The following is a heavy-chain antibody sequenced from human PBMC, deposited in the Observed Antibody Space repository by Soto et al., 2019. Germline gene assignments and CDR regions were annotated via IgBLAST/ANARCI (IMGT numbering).Heavy chain of an antibody. V-gene: IGHV3-33*01. CDR2: IWYDGSTK. J-gene: IGHJ1*01. Sequence: QVQLVESGGGVVQPGRSLRLSCAASGFTFSSYGMHWVRQAPGKGLEWVAVIWYDGSTKYYADSVKGRFTISRDNSKDTLYLQMNSLRAEDTAVYYCAIAADPPHWGQGTLVTVSS. CDR3: AIAADPPH. D-gene: IGHD6-13*01. CDR1: GFTFSSYG.